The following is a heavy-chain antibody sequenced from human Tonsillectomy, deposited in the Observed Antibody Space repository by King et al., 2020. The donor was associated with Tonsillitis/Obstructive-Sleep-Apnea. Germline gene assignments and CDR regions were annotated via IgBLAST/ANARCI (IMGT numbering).Heavy chain of an antibody. CDR1: GFTFSSYA. V-gene: IGHV3-30*01. D-gene: IGHD6-13*01. J-gene: IGHJ4*02. CDR2: ISYDGSNK. Sequence: VQLVESGGGVVQPGRSLRLSCAASGFTFSSYAMHWVRQAPGKGLEWVAVISYDGSNKYYADSVKGRFTISRDNSKNTLYLQMNSLRAEDTAVYYCASTDLPYSSSWALNYFDYWGQGTQVTVSS. CDR3: ASTDLPYSSSWALNYFDY.